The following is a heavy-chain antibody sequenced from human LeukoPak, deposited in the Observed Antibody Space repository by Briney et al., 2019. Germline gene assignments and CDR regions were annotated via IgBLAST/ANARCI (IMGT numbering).Heavy chain of an antibody. Sequence: SETLSLTCSVSGGSITNSFWSWLRQPAGKGLEWIGHLFATGTPKYNPSLKSRVTISVDTSKNQFSLKLSSVTAADTGVYYCARGVKFDYLPYYFDYWGQGTLVTVSS. CDR3: ARGVKFDYLPYYFDY. D-gene: IGHD3-9*01. CDR1: GGSITNSF. J-gene: IGHJ4*02. CDR2: LFATGTP. V-gene: IGHV4-4*07.